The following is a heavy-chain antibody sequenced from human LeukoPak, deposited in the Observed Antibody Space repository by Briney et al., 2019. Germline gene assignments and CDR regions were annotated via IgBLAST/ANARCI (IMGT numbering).Heavy chain of an antibody. Sequence: SETLSLTCTFSGGSISSYYWSWLRQPPGKGLEWIGYINTSATTNYNPSPKSRVTISGDTAKNQFSLKLSSVTAADTAVYYCARGDFWSGYLGFDPWGQGTLVTVSS. CDR2: INTSATT. V-gene: IGHV4-4*09. CDR3: ARGDFWSGYLGFDP. CDR1: GGSISSYY. J-gene: IGHJ5*02. D-gene: IGHD3-3*01.